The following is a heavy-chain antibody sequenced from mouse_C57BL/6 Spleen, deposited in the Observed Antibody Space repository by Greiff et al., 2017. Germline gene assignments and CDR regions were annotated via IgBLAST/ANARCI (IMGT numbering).Heavy chain of an antibody. CDR1: GYTFTDYY. V-gene: IGHV1-26*01. CDR2: INPNNGGT. Sequence: VQLQQSGPELVKPGASVKISCKASGYTFTDYYMNWVKQSHGKSLEWIGDINPNNGGTSYNQKFKGKATLTVDKSSSTAYMELRSLTSEDSAVYYCARPLYYDYGSWFAYWGQGTLVTVSA. D-gene: IGHD2-4*01. J-gene: IGHJ3*01. CDR3: ARPLYYDYGSWFAY.